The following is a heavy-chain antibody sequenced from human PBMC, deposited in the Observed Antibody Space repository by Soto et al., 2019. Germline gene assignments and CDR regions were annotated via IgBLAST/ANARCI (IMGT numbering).Heavy chain of an antibody. CDR3: ARGSTYSGLDV. CDR1: GFTFNSYD. V-gene: IGHV3-13*05. Sequence: PGGSLRLSCAASGFTFNSYDMHWVHQVTGEGLEWVSAIGTAGAPYYPGSVKGRFTISRENAKNSLYLQMNSLRDGDTAVYYCARGSTYSGLDVWGQGTTVTVSS. J-gene: IGHJ6*02. CDR2: IGTAGAP.